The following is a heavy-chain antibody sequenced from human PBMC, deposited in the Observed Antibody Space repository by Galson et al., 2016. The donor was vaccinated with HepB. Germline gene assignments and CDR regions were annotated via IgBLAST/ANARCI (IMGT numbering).Heavy chain of an antibody. CDR2: ITSRSTAI. V-gene: IGHV3-48*04. J-gene: IGHJ6*02. CDR1: GFTLSSYS. CDR3: AREGTGSSSFIYYYYGMDV. Sequence: SLRLSCAASGFTLSSYSMNWVRQTPGKGLEWVSYITSRSTAIYYADSVKGRFTISRDNARNSLYLQMNSLRAEDTAVYYCAREGTGSSSFIYYYYGMDVWGQETTVTVSS. D-gene: IGHD6-13*01.